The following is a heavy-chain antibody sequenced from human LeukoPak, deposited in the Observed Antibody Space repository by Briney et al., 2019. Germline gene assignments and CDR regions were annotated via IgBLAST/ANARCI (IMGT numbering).Heavy chain of an antibody. V-gene: IGHV3-23*01. CDR3: ARGLAVIAAAAYYFDY. CDR2: ISGSGGST. D-gene: IGHD6-13*01. CDR1: GFTFSSYA. Sequence: GGSLRLSCAASGFTFSSYAMSWVRQAPGKGLEWVSAISGSGGSTYYADSVKGRFTISRDNSKNTLYLQMGSLRAEDMAVYYCARGLAVIAAAAYYFDYWGQGTLVTVSS. J-gene: IGHJ4*02.